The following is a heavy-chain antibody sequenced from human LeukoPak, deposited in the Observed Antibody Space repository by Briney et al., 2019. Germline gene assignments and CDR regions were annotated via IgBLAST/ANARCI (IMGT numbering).Heavy chain of an antibody. CDR1: GGSISSYY. V-gene: IGHV4-59*01. Sequence: SETLSLTCAVSGGSISSYYWSWIRQPPGKGLEWIGYVHYSGSINYNPSLKSRVTISVDTSKNQFSLKLSSVTAADTAVYYCARDRQQLALFDYWGQGTLVTVSS. CDR2: VHYSGSI. D-gene: IGHD6-13*01. J-gene: IGHJ4*02. CDR3: ARDRQQLALFDY.